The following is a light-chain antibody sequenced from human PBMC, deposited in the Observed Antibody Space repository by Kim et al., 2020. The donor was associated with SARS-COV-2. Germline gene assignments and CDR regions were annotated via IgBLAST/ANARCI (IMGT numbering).Light chain of an antibody. CDR2: AAS. J-gene: IGKJ1*01. Sequence: LSPGERATLSCRASQSVSNNFLAWYQQKPGQAPRVLIYAASRRATGIPDRFSGSGSGTDFTLTISRLEPEEFAVYYCQQYNSPKTFGQGTKVDIK. CDR1: QSVSNNF. CDR3: QQYNSPKT. V-gene: IGKV3-20*01.